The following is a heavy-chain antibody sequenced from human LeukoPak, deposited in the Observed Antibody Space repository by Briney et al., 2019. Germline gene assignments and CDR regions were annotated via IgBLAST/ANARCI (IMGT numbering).Heavy chain of an antibody. CDR3: ARELRTFDS. CDR2: IKHNGDEL. V-gene: IGHV3-7*01. J-gene: IGHJ4*02. D-gene: IGHD3-16*01. Sequence: PGGSLRLSCAASGFTFSSYWMTWVRQAPGKGLEWVANIKHNGDELNYVDSVEDRFTISRDNAKSSLYLHMTSLRAEDTAVYYCARELRTFDSWGQGTLVTVSS. CDR1: GFTFSSYW.